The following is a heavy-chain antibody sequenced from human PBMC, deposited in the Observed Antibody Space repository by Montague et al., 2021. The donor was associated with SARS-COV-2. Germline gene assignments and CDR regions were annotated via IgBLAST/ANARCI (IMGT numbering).Heavy chain of an antibody. J-gene: IGHJ4*02. CDR1: GFFFNSYV. CDR2: ISGSGGTI. Sequence: SLRLSCAASGFFFNSYVMSWVRQAPGKGLEWVSSISGSGGTINYADSVKGRFTISRDRSKNTLYLQLNNLRADDAAVYYRANHLVPWYYFDYWGQGTLVTVSS. CDR3: ANHLVPWYYFDY. D-gene: IGHD3-16*01. V-gene: IGHV3-23*01.